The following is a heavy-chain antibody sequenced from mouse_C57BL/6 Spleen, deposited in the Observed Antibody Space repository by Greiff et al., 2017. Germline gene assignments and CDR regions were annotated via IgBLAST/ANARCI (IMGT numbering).Heavy chain of an antibody. J-gene: IGHJ4*01. Sequence: VQLKESGAELVKPGASVKLSCTASGFNIKDYYMHWVKQRTEQGLEWIGRIDPEDGETKYAPKFQGKATITADTSSNTAYLQLSSLTSEDTAVYYGASLDSSGYGYYAMDYWGQGTSVTVSS. D-gene: IGHD3-2*02. CDR2: IDPEDGET. V-gene: IGHV14-2*01. CDR1: GFNIKDYY. CDR3: ASLDSSGYGYYAMDY.